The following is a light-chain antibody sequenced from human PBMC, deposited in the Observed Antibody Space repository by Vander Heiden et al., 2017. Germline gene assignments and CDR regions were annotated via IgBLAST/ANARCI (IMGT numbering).Light chain of an antibody. CDR3: GTWDSSLSVVV. CDR2: DND. CDR1: TTNIEGNS. J-gene: IGLJ2*01. Sequence: QSVLTQPPSVAAASGQMVTISCSGITTNIEGNSVSWYQQVPGTVPKLLIYDNDKRPSGIPDRFSGSKSATSATLVITGLQTGDEANYYCGTWDSSLSVVVFGGETRLTVL. V-gene: IGLV1-51*01.